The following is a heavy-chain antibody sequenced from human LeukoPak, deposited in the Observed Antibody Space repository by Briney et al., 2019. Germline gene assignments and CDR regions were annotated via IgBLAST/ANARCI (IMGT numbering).Heavy chain of an antibody. D-gene: IGHD2-2*01. CDR3: ARNVVPAAPYYFDY. J-gene: IGHJ4*02. CDR2: ISGSGGST. V-gene: IGHV3-23*01. CDR1: GFTFSSYA. Sequence: PGGSLRLSCAASGFTFSSYAMSWVRQAPGKGLEWVSAISGSGGSTYYADSVKGRFTIFRDNAKNSLYLQMNSLRAEDTAVYYCARNVVPAAPYYFDYWGQGTLVTVSP.